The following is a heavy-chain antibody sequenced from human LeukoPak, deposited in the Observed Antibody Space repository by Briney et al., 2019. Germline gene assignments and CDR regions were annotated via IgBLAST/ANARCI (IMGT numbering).Heavy chain of an antibody. CDR2: MFYRGST. CDR3: ARMHYYDNTGYYFHD. D-gene: IGHD3-22*01. Sequence: SQTLSLTCTVSGGSMTSGPYYWSWIRQHPGKGLEWIGYMFYRGSTVYNPSLRSRVTISVDTSINQFSLKLSSVTAADTAVYYCARMHYYDNTGYYFHDWGQGTMVIVSS. J-gene: IGHJ3*01. V-gene: IGHV4-31*03. CDR1: GGSMTSGPYY.